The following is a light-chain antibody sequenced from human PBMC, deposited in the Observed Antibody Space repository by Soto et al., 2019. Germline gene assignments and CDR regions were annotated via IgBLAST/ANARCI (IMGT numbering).Light chain of an antibody. CDR3: QQYDRSPRT. Sequence: EIVLTQSPGTLSLSPGERATLSCRASQSINNRYLAWYQQKPGQAPSLLIYGASSRATGIPDRFSGSGSGTDFTLTISRLEPEDFAVYYCQQYDRSPRTFGQGTKVDIK. CDR1: QSINNRY. J-gene: IGKJ1*01. V-gene: IGKV3-20*01. CDR2: GAS.